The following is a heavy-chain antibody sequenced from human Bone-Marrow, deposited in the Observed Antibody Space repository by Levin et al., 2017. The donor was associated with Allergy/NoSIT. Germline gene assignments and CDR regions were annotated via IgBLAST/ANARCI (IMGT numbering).Heavy chain of an antibody. D-gene: IGHD2-21*02. CDR3: ARTYCGGDCYFPYWYFDL. J-gene: IGHJ2*01. V-gene: IGHV4-59*01. CDR2: IYYSGST. CDR1: GGSISSYY. Sequence: SETLSLTCTVSGGSISSYYWSWIRQPPGKGLEWIGYIYYSGSTNYNPSLKSRVTISVDTSKNQFSLKLSSVTAADTAVYYCARTYCGGDCYFPYWYFDLWGRGTLVTVSS.